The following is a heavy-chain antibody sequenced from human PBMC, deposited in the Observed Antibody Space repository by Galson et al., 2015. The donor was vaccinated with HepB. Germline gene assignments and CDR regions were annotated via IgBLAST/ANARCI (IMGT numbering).Heavy chain of an antibody. CDR1: GFRFTKYS. CDR2: ITGGGERK. CDR3: AKVASLGATPHYFDY. V-gene: IGHV3-23*01. Sequence: SLRLSCATSGFRFTKYSMSWVRQAPGKGLQWVSAITGGGERKYYAASVKGRLTTARDSSSNTVFLLMTSLRVDDTAVYYCAKVASLGATPHYFDYLGQGTLVTVSS. D-gene: IGHD5/OR15-5a*01. J-gene: IGHJ4*02.